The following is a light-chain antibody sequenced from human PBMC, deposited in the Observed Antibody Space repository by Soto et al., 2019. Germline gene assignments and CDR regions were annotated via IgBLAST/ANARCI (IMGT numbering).Light chain of an antibody. V-gene: IGKV1-5*03. CDR3: QQYNSYSWT. Sequence: DIQVTQSPSALSASVGDRVTITCRASQSISSWLAWYQQKPGKAPKLLIYKASSLESGVPSRFSGSGSGTEFTLTISSLQPDDLATYYCQQYNSYSWTFGQGTKVAIK. CDR2: KAS. CDR1: QSISSW. J-gene: IGKJ1*01.